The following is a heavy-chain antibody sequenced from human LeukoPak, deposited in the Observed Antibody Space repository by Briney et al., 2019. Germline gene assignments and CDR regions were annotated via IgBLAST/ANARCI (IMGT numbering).Heavy chain of an antibody. Sequence: SETLSLTCTISGGSIRSHYWSWIRQPPGKGLEWIGSIYYSGRTNYNPSLESRGTISVDTSKRRFSLKLSSVTAADTAVYYCARVGASSSSWSYFDYWGAGTLGTVSS. J-gene: IGHJ4*02. CDR1: GGSIRSHY. D-gene: IGHD6-13*01. CDR2: IYYSGRT. CDR3: ARVGASSSSWSYFDY. V-gene: IGHV4-59*11.